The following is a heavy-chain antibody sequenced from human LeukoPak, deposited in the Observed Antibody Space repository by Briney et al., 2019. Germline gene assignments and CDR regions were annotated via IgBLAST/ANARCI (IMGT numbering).Heavy chain of an antibody. CDR2: INPNSGGT. CDR1: GYTFTGYY. J-gene: IGHJ4*02. D-gene: IGHD6-13*01. CDR3: ARGSSYTSSWHEDY. Sequence: ASVKVSCKASGYTFTGYYMHWVRQAPGQGLEWMGWINPNSGGTNYAQKLQGRVTMTTDTSTSTAYMELRGLQSDDTAIYYCARGSSYTSSWHEDYWGQGTLVTVSS. V-gene: IGHV1-2*02.